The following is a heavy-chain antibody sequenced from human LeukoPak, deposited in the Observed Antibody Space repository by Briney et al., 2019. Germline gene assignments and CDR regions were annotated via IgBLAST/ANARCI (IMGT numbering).Heavy chain of an antibody. CDR2: VDGSGVST. D-gene: IGHD6-13*01. V-gene: IGHV3-23*01. Sequence: GGSLRLSCAASGITFSSYGMSWVRQAPGKGLEWVSTVDGSGVSTYYAESVKGRFTISRDNSKYTLYLQMSSLRAEDTAVYFCAKDLSSSWYRGFDHWGQGTLVTVSS. J-gene: IGHJ4*02. CDR1: GITFSSYG. CDR3: AKDLSSSWYRGFDH.